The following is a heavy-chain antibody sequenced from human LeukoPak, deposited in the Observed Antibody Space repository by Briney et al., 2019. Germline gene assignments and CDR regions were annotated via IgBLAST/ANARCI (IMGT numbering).Heavy chain of an antibody. CDR2: IYYSGST. D-gene: IGHD3-22*01. CDR1: GGSISSGGYY. V-gene: IGHV4-31*03. CDR3: ARGRRRPRPNYYDSSGYVDY. J-gene: IGHJ4*02. Sequence: SETLSLTCTVSGGSISSGGYYWSWIRQHPGKGLEWIGYIYYSGSTYYNPSLKSRVTISVDTSKNQFSLKLSSVTAADTAVYYCARGRRRPRPNYYDSSGYVDYWGQGTLVTVSS.